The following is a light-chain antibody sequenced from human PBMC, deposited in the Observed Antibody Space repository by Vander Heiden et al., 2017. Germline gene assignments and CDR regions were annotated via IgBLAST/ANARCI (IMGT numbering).Light chain of an antibody. V-gene: IGKV1-17*01. CDR3: LQHNTYPGT. J-gene: IGKJ4*01. Sequence: DIQMTQSPSSLSASVGDRVTITCRASQGIGNDLGWYQQKPGKAPKRLIYAASSLHSGVPSRFSGSGSGTEFTLTISSLQPEDFATYYCLQHNTYPGTFGGGTKVEIK. CDR1: QGIGND. CDR2: AAS.